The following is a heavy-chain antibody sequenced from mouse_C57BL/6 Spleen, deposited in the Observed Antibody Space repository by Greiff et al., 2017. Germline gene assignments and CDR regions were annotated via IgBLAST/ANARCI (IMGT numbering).Heavy chain of an antibody. CDR2: INPNNGGT. J-gene: IGHJ1*03. D-gene: IGHD2-1*01. CDR3: ARGNGNYPYWYFDV. Sequence: EVQLQQSGPELVKPGASVKIPCKASGYTFTDYNMDWVKQSHGKSLEWIGDINPNNGGTIYNEKFKGKATLTVDKSSSTAYMELRSLSSEDTAVYYCARGNGNYPYWYFDVWGTGTTVTVSS. CDR1: GYTFTDYN. V-gene: IGHV1-18*01.